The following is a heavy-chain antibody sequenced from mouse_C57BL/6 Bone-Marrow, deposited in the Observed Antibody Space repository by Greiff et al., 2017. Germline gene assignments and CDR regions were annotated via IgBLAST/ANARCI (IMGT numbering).Heavy chain of an antibody. CDR1: GYTFPSYW. CDR3: ARGLRRRGAWFAF. J-gene: IGHJ3*01. CDR2: IDPSVSYT. D-gene: IGHD2-2*01. V-gene: IGHV1-50*01. Sequence: QVQLQQLGAELVKPGASVKLSCKASGYTFPSYWMQWVKQRPGQGLGWIGEIDPSVSYTNYNQKFKGKATLTVDTSSSTAYMQFSSLTSEDSAVYYCARGLRRRGAWFAFWGQGTLVTVSA.